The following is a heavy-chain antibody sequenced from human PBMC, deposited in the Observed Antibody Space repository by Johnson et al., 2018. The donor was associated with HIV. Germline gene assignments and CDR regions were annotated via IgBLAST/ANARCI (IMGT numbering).Heavy chain of an antibody. J-gene: IGHJ3*02. CDR1: GFTFSSYG. CDR2: IWYDGSNK. V-gene: IGHV3-33*01. CDR3: ARDRTRHIVVVILDAFDI. D-gene: IGHD2-21*01. Sequence: QVQLVESGGGVVQPGKSLRLSCAASGFTFSSYGMHWVRQAAGKGLEWVALIWYDGSNKYYADSVKGRFTISRDNSKNTLYLQMNSLRGEDTAVYYCARDRTRHIVVVILDAFDIWGQGTMVTVSS.